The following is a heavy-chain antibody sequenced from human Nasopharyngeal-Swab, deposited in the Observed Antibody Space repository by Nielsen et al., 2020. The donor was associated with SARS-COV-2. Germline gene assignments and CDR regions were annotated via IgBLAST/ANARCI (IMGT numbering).Heavy chain of an antibody. Sequence: SETLSLTCTVSAGSRSRYWWSWIRQTPGKGLEWIGDIYYIGNTNYHPSLRSRVTMSVDTSKNQFSLRLSSVTAADTAVYYCARSGGQSTEYNWFDTWGQGTLVTVSS. CDR3: ARSGGQSTEYNWFDT. CDR1: AGSRSRYW. CDR2: IYYIGNT. D-gene: IGHD2-15*01. V-gene: IGHV4-59*01. J-gene: IGHJ5*02.